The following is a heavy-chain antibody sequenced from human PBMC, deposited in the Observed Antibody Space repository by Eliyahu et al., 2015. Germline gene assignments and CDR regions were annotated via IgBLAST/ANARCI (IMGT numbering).Heavy chain of an antibody. CDR2: IYYSGST. CDR3: ARLTIFGVGLPLYGMDV. Sequence: QVQLQESGPGLVKPSXTLSLTCTVSGGSISXYYWXXIRQPPGKGLEWIXYIYYSGSTNYNPSLKSRVTISVDTSKNQFSLKLSSVTAADTAVYYCARLTIFGVGLPLYGMDVWGQGTTVTVSS. D-gene: IGHD3-3*01. J-gene: IGHJ6*02. V-gene: IGHV4-59*01. CDR1: GGSISXYY.